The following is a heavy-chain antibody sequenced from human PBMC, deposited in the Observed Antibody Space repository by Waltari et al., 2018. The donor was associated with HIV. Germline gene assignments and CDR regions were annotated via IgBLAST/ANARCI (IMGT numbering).Heavy chain of an antibody. CDR2: IFYTGDT. CDR1: GDSIGRSPYY. D-gene: IGHD4-17*01. J-gene: IGHJ2*01. CDR3: ARKKHDYPRYFDV. Sequence: QLQLQESGPGLVEPSETLSLTCPVSGDSIGRSPYYWAWVRQPPGKGLDWIGSIFYTGDTSYNPSLKSRVTISVDTSKNQFSLKLTSLTAADTAVYYCARKKHDYPRYFDVWGRGTLVPVSS. V-gene: IGHV4-39*07.